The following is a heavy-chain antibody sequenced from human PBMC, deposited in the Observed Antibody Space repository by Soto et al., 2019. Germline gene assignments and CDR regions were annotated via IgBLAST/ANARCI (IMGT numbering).Heavy chain of an antibody. CDR1: GGSISSGGYS. CDR2: IYHSGST. D-gene: IGHD6-6*01. J-gene: IGHJ4*02. V-gene: IGHV4-30-2*01. CDR3: AGGIAARPLRH. Sequence: QLQLQESGSGLVKPSQTLSLTCAVSGGSISSGGYSWSWIRQPPGKGLEWIGYIYHSGSTYYNPSLKSRVTISVDRSKNQFSLTLSSVPAADTAVYYGAGGIAARPLRHWGQGTLVTVSS.